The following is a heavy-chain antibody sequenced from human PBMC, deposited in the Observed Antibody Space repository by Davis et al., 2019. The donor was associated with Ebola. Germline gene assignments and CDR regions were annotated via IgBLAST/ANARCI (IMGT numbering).Heavy chain of an antibody. J-gene: IGHJ6*03. V-gene: IGHV3-30*03. CDR1: GFTFSSYG. CDR2: ISYDGSNK. CDR3: ASSPDYYYYYMDV. Sequence: PGGSLRLSCAASGFTFSSYGMHWVRQAPGKGLEWVAVISYDGSNKYYADSVKGRFTISRDNSKNTLYLQMNSLRAEDTAVYYCASSPDYYYYYMDVWGKGTTVTVSS.